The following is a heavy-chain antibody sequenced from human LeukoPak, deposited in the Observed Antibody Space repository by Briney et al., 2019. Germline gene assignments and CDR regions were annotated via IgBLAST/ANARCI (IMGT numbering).Heavy chain of an antibody. CDR1: GGTFSSYA. J-gene: IGHJ3*02. V-gene: IGHV1-69*05. CDR3: AREMVGSYQSPHDAFDI. D-gene: IGHD1-26*01. CDR2: IIPIFGTA. Sequence: EASVKVSCKASGGTFSSYAISWVRQAPGQGLEWMGGIIPIFGTANYAQKFQGRVTITTDESTSTAYMELSSLRSEDTAVYYCAREMVGSYQSPHDAFDIWGQGTMVTVSS.